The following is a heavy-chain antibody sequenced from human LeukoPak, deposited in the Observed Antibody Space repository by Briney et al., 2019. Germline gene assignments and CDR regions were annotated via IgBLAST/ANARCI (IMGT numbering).Heavy chain of an antibody. J-gene: IGHJ4*02. CDR1: GFTFSSYS. Sequence: PGGSLRLSCAASGFTFSSYSMNWVRQAPGKGLEWVSYISSSSSTIYYADSVKGRFTISRDNAKNSLYLQMNSLRAEDTAVYYCARSTPYDSSGYSFDYWGQGTLVIVSS. D-gene: IGHD3-22*01. CDR3: ARSTPYDSSGYSFDY. CDR2: ISSSSSTI. V-gene: IGHV3-48*04.